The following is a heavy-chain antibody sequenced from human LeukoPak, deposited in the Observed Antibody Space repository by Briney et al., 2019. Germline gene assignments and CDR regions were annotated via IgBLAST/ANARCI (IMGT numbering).Heavy chain of an antibody. V-gene: IGHV5-51*01. J-gene: IGHJ3*02. D-gene: IGHD1-1*01. CDR3: ARRTGERNDADEGFDM. CDR2: IYPGDSDT. CDR1: EYSFISHW. Sequence: GESLKISCNGSEYSFISHWIGWVRQMPGKGLEWMGIIYPGDSDTRYSPSFQGQVTISVDKSIRAAYLQWSSLKASDTAMYYCARRTGERNDADEGFDMWGQGTMVTVSS.